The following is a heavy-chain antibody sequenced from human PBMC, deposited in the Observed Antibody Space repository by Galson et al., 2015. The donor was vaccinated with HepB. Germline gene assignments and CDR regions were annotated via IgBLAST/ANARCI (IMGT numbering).Heavy chain of an antibody. D-gene: IGHD3-10*01. Sequence: SLRLSCAVSGFTVNSNYMTWVRQAPGKGLEWVSVIHNTGNTYYADSVKGRFTISRDNSKNTLYLQMNSLRAEDTAVYYCASLTIAWGQGTLVTVSS. J-gene: IGHJ4*02. V-gene: IGHV3-53*01. CDR2: IHNTGNT. CDR1: GFTVNSNY. CDR3: ASLTIA.